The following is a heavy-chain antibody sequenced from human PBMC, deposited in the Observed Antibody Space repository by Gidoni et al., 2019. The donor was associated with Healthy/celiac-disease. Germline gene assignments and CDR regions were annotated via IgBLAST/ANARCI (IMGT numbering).Heavy chain of an antibody. D-gene: IGHD3-22*01. CDR3: ARLPYDSSGYYYADAFDI. CDR1: GGSIRSGGYY. CDR2: LYYSGST. J-gene: IGHJ3*02. Sequence: QVQLQESGPGLVKPSQTLSLTCTVSGGSIRSGGYYWSWIRQHPGKGLEWIGYLYYSGSTYCNPSRKSRVTISVDTSKNQFSLKLSSVTAADTAVYYCARLPYDSSGYYYADAFDIWGQGTMVTVAS. V-gene: IGHV4-31*03.